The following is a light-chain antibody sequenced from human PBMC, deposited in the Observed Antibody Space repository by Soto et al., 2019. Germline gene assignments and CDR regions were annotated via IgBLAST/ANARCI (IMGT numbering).Light chain of an antibody. CDR3: QQYNSYVHS. CDR2: KAS. V-gene: IGKV1-5*03. Sequence: QMTQSPSTLSASVGDSVNITCRASQSFKTWLAWYQQKPGKAPKLIIYKASTLQTGVPSRFSASGFGTEFTLTISRLQPDDFATYYCQQYNSYVHSFGGGTKVES. J-gene: IGKJ2*03. CDR1: QSFKTW.